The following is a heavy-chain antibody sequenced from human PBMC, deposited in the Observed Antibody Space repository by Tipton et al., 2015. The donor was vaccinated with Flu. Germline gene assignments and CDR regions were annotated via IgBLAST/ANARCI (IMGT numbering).Heavy chain of an antibody. CDR1: GYSISSGYY. V-gene: IGHV4-38-2*01. CDR3: ARARAPYYYYAMDV. J-gene: IGHJ6*02. CDR2: IYHSGST. Sequence: TLSLTCAVSGYSISSGYYWGWVRQPPGKGLEWIGTIYHSGSTYYNPSLKSRLTMSVDTSKNQVSLKLTSVTTADTAVYYCARARAPYYYYAMDVWGQGTTVTVSS.